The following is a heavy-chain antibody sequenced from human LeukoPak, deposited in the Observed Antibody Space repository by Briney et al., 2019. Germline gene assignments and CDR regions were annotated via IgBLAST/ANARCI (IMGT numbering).Heavy chain of an antibody. CDR2: ISGSGGST. Sequence: GGSLRFSCAASGFTFSSYAMSWVRQAPGKGLEWVSAISGSGGSTYYADSVKGRFTISRDNSKNTLYLQMNSLRAEDTAVYYCAKDPSSSWFGDYFDYWGQGTLVTVSS. V-gene: IGHV3-23*01. J-gene: IGHJ4*02. CDR3: AKDPSSSWFGDYFDY. D-gene: IGHD6-13*01. CDR1: GFTFSSYA.